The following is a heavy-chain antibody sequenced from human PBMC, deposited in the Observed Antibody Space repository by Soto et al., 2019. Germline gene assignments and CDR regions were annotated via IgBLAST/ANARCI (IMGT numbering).Heavy chain of an antibody. CDR1: GFPFSDFF. CDR2: INTRSTYI. CDR3: AKLPYYYGSGSYLGFYPFDI. V-gene: IGHV3-11*03. D-gene: IGHD3-10*01. Sequence: PGGSLRLSCAASGFPFSDFFMSWIRQAPGKGLEWVSYINTRSTYINYADSVNGRFTISRDNAKNLMYLEMSGLRAEDTAVYYCAKLPYYYGSGSYLGFYPFDIWGQGTMVTVSS. J-gene: IGHJ3*02.